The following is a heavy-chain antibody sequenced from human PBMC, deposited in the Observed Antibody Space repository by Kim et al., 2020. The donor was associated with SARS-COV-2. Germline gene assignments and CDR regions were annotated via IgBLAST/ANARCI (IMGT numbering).Heavy chain of an antibody. CDR1: GFTFDDYA. CDR3: AKGTRSSWYGGYGYYFDY. V-gene: IGHV3-9*01. J-gene: IGHJ4*02. D-gene: IGHD6-13*01. CDR2: ISWNSGSI. Sequence: GGSLRLSCAASGFTFDDYAMHWVRQAPGKGLEWVSGISWNSGSIGYADSVKGRFTISRDNAKNSLYLQMNSLRAEDTALYYCAKGTRSSWYGGYGYYFDYWGQGTLVTVSS.